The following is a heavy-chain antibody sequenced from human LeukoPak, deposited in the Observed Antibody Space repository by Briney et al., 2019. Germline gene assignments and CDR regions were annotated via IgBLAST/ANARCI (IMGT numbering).Heavy chain of an antibody. CDR1: GFTFSSYG. CDR2: IWYDGSNK. D-gene: IGHD3-22*01. J-gene: IGHJ1*01. V-gene: IGHV3-33*06. Sequence: GGSLRHXCAASGFTFSSYGMHWVRQAPGKGLEWVAVIWYDGSNKYYADSVKGRFTISRDNSKNTLYLQMNSLRAEDTAVYYCAKDGYDSSGYGYFQHWGQGTLVTVSS. CDR3: AKDGYDSSGYGYFQH.